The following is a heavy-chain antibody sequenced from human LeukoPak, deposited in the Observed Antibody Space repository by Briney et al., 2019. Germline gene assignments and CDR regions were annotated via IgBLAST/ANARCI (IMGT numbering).Heavy chain of an antibody. D-gene: IGHD3-3*01. CDR3: ARVGPITIFGVVITSFDY. J-gene: IGHJ4*02. Sequence: GASVKVSCKASGYTFTGYYMHWVRQAPGQGLEWMGWINPNSGGTNYAQKFQGRVTMTRDTSISTAYMELSRLRSDDTAVYYCARVGPITIFGVVITSFDYWGQGTLVTVSS. V-gene: IGHV1-2*02. CDR2: INPNSGGT. CDR1: GYTFTGYY.